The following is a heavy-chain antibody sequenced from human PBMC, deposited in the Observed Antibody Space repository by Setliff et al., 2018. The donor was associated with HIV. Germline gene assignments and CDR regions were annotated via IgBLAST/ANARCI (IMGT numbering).Heavy chain of an antibody. Sequence: ASVKVSCKASGYTFTNYDINWVRQVTGQGLEWMGWMNPNSGNTGYGQKFQGRVTMTRDTSISTAYMELSNLGFEDTAVYYCARRIGFDVWGQGTMDTVSS. CDR1: GYTFTNYD. CDR2: MNPNSGNT. J-gene: IGHJ3*01. D-gene: IGHD2-15*01. CDR3: ARRIGFDV. V-gene: IGHV1-8*01.